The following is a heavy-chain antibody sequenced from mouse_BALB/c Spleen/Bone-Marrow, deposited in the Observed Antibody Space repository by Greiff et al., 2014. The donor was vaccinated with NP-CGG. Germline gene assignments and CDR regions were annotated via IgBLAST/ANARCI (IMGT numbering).Heavy chain of an antibody. Sequence: SLKLSCAASGFTFSXYGMSWXRXXXXKRLEXXATISSDISYTYYPDSVKGRFTISRDNAKNTLYLQMSSLKSEDTAMYYCARHGRDYYAMDYWGQGTSVTVSS. J-gene: IGHJ4*01. CDR2: ISSDISYT. CDR3: ARHGRDYYAMDY. CDR1: GFTFSXYG. V-gene: IGHV5-6*01.